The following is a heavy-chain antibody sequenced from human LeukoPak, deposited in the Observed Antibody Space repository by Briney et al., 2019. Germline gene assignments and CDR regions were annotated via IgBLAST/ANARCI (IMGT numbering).Heavy chain of an antibody. V-gene: IGHV3-15*01. Sequence: KPGGSLRLSCAASGFTFSNAWMSWVRQAPGKGLEWVGRIKSKTDGGTTDYAAPVKGRFTISRDDSKNTLYLQMNSLKTEDTAVYYCTTDLGEWWPHYPFDYWGQGTLVTVSS. CDR1: GFTFSNAW. CDR2: IKSKTDGGTT. CDR3: TTDLGEWWPHYPFDY. J-gene: IGHJ4*02. D-gene: IGHD2-8*01.